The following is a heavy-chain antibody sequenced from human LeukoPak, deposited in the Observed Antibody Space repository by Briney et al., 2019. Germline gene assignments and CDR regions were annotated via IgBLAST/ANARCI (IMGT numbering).Heavy chain of an antibody. Sequence: ASVKVSCKASGYTFTNYGITWVRQAPGQGLEWMGWISVYNGNTVYTHSLQGKVTMTTDTSTSTVYMELRSLRSDDTAMHYCARVVSGSYYHLDYWGQGTLVTVSS. CDR2: ISVYNGNT. V-gene: IGHV1-18*01. D-gene: IGHD1-26*01. CDR3: ARVVSGSYYHLDY. CDR1: GYTFTNYG. J-gene: IGHJ4*02.